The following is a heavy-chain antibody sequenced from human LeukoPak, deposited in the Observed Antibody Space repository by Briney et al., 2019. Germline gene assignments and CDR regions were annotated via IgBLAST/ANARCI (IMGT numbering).Heavy chain of an antibody. CDR2: ISSSSSYI. Sequence: GGSLRLSCAASAFTFSSYSMNWVRQAPGKGLEWVSSISSSSSYIYYADSVKGRFTISRDNAKNSLYLQMNSLRAEDTAVYYCARMGQWLRAFDYWGQGTLVTVSS. CDR3: ARMGQWLRAFDY. J-gene: IGHJ4*02. V-gene: IGHV3-21*01. CDR1: AFTFSSYS. D-gene: IGHD6-19*01.